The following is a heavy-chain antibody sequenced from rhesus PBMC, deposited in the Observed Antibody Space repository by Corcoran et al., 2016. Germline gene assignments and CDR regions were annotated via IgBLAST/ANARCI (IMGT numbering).Heavy chain of an antibody. J-gene: IGHJ2*01. V-gene: IGHV4S14*01. CDR1: GSSISSGYY. CDR2: IYGSGGSN. Sequence: QVQLQESGPGLVKPSETLSLTCAVSGSSISSGYYLGWISQPPGKGLAWLWIIYGSGGSNYLNPSLKSRVTLSVDTSKNQFSLKLSSVTAADTAVYYCARVGSSWSEWDTVGTEWYFDLWGPGTPITISS. CDR3: ARVGSSWSEWDTVGTEWYFDL. D-gene: IGHD5-42*01.